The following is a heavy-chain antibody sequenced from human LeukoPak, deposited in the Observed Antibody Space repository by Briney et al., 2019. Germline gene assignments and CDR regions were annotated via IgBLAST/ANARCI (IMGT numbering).Heavy chain of an antibody. J-gene: IGHJ6*02. CDR3: ARASGRNYYYYGMDV. CDR1: GFTFSSYA. Sequence: PGRSLRLSCAASGFTFSSYAMHWVRQAPGKGPEWVAVISYDGSNKYYVDSVKGRFTISRDNSKNTLYLQMNSLRAEDTAVYYCARASGRNYYYYGMDVWGQGTTVTVSS. V-gene: IGHV3-30-3*01. CDR2: ISYDGSNK.